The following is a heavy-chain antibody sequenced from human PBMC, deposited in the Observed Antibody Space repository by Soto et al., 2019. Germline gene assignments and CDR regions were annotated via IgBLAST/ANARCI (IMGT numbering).Heavy chain of an antibody. D-gene: IGHD1-1*01. CDR3: AKAYTGTTFYYGMDV. Sequence: ASVKVSCKASGYTFTGYYMHWVRQAPGQGLEWMGWINPNSGGTNYAQKFQGWVTMTRDTSISTAYMEMSRLRADDTAVYYCAKAYTGTTFYYGMDVWGQGTTVTVSS. CDR1: GYTFTGYY. CDR2: INPNSGGT. V-gene: IGHV1-2*04. J-gene: IGHJ6*02.